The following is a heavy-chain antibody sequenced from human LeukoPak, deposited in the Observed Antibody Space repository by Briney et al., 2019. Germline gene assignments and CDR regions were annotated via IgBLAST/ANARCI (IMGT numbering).Heavy chain of an antibody. CDR2: IYSGGST. V-gene: IGHV3-66*02. CDR1: GFTVSSNY. Sequence: PGRSLRLSCAASGFTVSSNYMSWVRQAPGKGLEWVSAIYSGGSTYYADSVKGRFTISRDNSKNTLYLQMNSLRVEDTAVYYCARGGYNWNDESAFDIWGQGAMVTVSS. J-gene: IGHJ3*02. D-gene: IGHD1-1*01. CDR3: ARGGYNWNDESAFDI.